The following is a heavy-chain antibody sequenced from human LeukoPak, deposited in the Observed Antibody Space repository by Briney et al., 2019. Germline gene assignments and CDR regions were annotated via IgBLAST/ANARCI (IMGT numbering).Heavy chain of an antibody. V-gene: IGHV3-74*01. CDR2: INSDGSSI. J-gene: IGHJ4*02. Sequence: GGSLRLSCAASGFTFSSHWMHWVRQAPGKGLVWVSRINSDGSSISYADSVKGRFTISRDNAKNSLYLQMNSLRAEDTAVYYCAKDGAADDFWSGYYVDSWGQGTLVTVSS. CDR1: GFTFSSHW. CDR3: AKDGAADDFWSGYYVDS. D-gene: IGHD3-3*01.